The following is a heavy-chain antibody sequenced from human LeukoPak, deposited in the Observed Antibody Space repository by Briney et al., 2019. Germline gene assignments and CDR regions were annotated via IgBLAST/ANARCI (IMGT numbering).Heavy chain of an antibody. CDR3: ATDFYDTT. D-gene: IGHD3-22*01. CDR1: GFTFSNAW. CDR2: IRSNSDGGTI. V-gene: IGHV3-15*07. J-gene: IGHJ5*02. Sequence: GGSLRLSCATSGFTFSNAWMNWVRQAPGKGLEWVGRIRSNSDGGTIDYAAPVKGKFALSRDDSKNTLYLQMNSLQTEDTAVYYCATDFYDTTWGQGTLVTVSS.